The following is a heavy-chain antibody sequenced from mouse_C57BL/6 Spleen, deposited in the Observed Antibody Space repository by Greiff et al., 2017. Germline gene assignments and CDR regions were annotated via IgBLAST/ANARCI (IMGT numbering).Heavy chain of an antibody. J-gene: IGHJ4*01. CDR2: INPSSGYT. V-gene: IGHV1-7*01. CDR3: AKAYDDYDKEYAMDY. D-gene: IGHD2-4*01. CDR1: GYPVTSYW. Sequence: VQLQQSGAELAKPAASVQLSCNASGYPVTSYWVHWVKQRPGQGLEWIGYINPSSGYTKYNQKFKDKATLTADKSSSTAYMQLSSLTYEDSAVYYCAKAYDDYDKEYAMDYWGQATSATASS.